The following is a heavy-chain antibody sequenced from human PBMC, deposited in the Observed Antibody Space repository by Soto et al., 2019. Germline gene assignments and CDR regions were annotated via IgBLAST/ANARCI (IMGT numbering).Heavy chain of an antibody. J-gene: IGHJ5*02. V-gene: IGHV4-30-2*01. D-gene: IGHD1-26*01. CDR1: GGSISSGGYS. Sequence: SETLSLTCAVSGGSISSGGYSWSWIRQPPGKGMKRIGYIYHSGSTYYNPSLKSRVTISVDTSKNQFSLKLSSVTAADTAVYYCARVELLSPYNWFDPWGQGTLVTVSS. CDR2: IYHSGST. CDR3: ARVELLSPYNWFDP.